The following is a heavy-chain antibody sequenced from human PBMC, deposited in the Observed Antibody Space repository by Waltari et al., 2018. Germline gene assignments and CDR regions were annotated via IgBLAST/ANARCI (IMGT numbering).Heavy chain of an antibody. Sequence: QVQLQESGPGLVKPSQTLSLTCTVSGGSISSGSYYWSWIRQPAGKGLEWIWYIYTSGSTNYSPAFTSLVTISVDTSKNQFSLTLSSVTAADTAVYYCARDQGQLLTTKDAFDIWGQGTMVTVSS. D-gene: IGHD2-2*01. V-gene: IGHV4-61*09. J-gene: IGHJ3*02. CDR1: GGSISSGSYY. CDR3: ARDQGQLLTTKDAFDI. CDR2: IYTSGST.